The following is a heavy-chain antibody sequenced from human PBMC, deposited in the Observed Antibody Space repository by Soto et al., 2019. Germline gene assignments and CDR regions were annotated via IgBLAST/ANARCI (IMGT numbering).Heavy chain of an antibody. D-gene: IGHD6-19*01. Sequence: QVQLQESGPGLVKPSETLSLTCGVSGDSINNGFWWSWVRQPPGKGLGWIGEKHHSGSTNYHLSLTSRVSISLDKSKNQFSLNRSSVTAADTAVYFCASSSGWWRLDVWRQGTTVTVSS. CDR3: ASSSGWWRLDV. V-gene: IGHV4-4*02. J-gene: IGHJ6*02. CDR2: KHHSGST. CDR1: GDSINNGFW.